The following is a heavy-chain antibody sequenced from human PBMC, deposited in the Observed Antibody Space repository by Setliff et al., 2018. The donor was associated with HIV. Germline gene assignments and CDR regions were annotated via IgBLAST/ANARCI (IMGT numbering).Heavy chain of an antibody. J-gene: IGHJ5*02. CDR1: GASISSYY. CDR2: IFASGDT. CDR3: ARESLAVGTRWFDP. Sequence: SETLSLTCTVSGASISSYYWNWIRQPPGKGLEWIGFIFASGDTKYNPSLQSRVTISLDTSKNQFSLKVNSVTAADTAIYYCARESLAVGTRWFDPWGQGTLVTVSS. V-gene: IGHV4-59*01. D-gene: IGHD6-13*01.